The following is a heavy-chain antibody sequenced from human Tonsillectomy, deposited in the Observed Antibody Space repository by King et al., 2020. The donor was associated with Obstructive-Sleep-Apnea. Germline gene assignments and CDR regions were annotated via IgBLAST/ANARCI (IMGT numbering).Heavy chain of an antibody. CDR2: FYEDGTT. Sequence: QLQESGPGLVKPSETLSLTCTFSGGSISASKYYWGWIRQSPGKGLEWIGSFYEDGTTFYNPSLKSRVTISEDTSKNHFSLKLTSVTAAGTAVYYCWRAPDHWGQGALVTVDS. D-gene: IGHD1-14*01. CDR1: GGSISASKYY. V-gene: IGHV4-39*02. J-gene: IGHJ4*02. CDR3: WRAPDH.